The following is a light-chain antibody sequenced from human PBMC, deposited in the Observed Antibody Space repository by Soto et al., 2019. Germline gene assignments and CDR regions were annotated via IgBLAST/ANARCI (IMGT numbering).Light chain of an antibody. J-gene: IGLJ1*01. V-gene: IGLV2-11*01. CDR2: DVS. CDR1: SSDVGGYNY. CDR3: CSYAGSYIYV. Sequence: QSALTQPRSVSGSPGQSVTISCSGTSSDVGGYNYVSWYQQHPGKAPKVMIYDVSKRPSGVPDRFSGSKSGNTASLTISGLQAEDKADYYCCSYAGSYIYVFGSGTKLTVL.